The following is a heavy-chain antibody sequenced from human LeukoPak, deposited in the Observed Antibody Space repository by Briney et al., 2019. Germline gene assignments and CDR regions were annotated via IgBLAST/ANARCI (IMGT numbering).Heavy chain of an antibody. CDR2: VYHSGSN. D-gene: IGHD3-22*01. CDR3: ARGPSSGYYDSSGYYYERFDAFDI. CDR1: GYSISSGNS. V-gene: IGHV4-38-2*02. Sequence: SETLSLTCTAFGYSISSGNSWGWLRQPPGKGLEWVGSVYHSGSNYYNPSVKSRITTSVDSSKNQLSLRLSSVTAADTALYYCARGPSSGYYDSSGYYYERFDAFDIWGQGTMVTVSS. J-gene: IGHJ3*02.